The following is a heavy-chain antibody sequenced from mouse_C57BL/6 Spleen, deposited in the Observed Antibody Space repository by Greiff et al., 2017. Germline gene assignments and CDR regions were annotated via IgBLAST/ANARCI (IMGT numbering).Heavy chain of an antibody. CDR1: GYTFTSYG. D-gene: IGHD1-2*01. V-gene: IGHV1-81*01. J-gene: IGHJ3*01. CDR2: IYPRSGNT. CDR3: ARSGYEAWFAY. Sequence: QVQLQQSGAELARPGASVKLSCKASGYTFTSYGISWVKQRTGQGLEWIGEIYPRSGNTYYTEKLKGKATLTADKSSSTAYMELRSLTSEDSAVYFCARSGYEAWFAYWGQGTLVTVSA.